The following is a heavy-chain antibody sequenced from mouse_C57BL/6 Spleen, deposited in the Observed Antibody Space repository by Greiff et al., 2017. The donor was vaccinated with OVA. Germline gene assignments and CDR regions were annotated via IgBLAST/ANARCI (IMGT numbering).Heavy chain of an antibody. V-gene: IGHV6-3*01. CDR3: TGRTGYGGSYWYFDV. D-gene: IGHD1-1*01. J-gene: IGHJ1*03. CDR2: IRLKSDNYAT. Sequence: EVQLQESGGGLVQPGGSMKLSCVASGFTFSNYWMNWVRQSPEKGLEWVAQIRLKSDNYATHYAESVKGRFTISRDDSKSSVYLQMNNIRAEDAGIYYYTGRTGYGGSYWYFDVWGTGTTVTVSS. CDR1: GFTFSNYW.